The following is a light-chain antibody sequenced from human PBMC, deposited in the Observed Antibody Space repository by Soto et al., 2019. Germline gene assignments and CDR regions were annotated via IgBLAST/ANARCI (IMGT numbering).Light chain of an antibody. V-gene: IGKV1-5*01. CDR2: GAS. J-gene: IGKJ2*01. Sequence: DTQMTQSPSTLSASVGDTVTITCRARQNIDNWLAWYQQKPEQVPKLLIYGASTLEDGVPSRFSGSRSGTEFTININSLQPDDFATYYCERYDGYFGQGTKLEIK. CDR3: ERYDGY. CDR1: QNIDNW.